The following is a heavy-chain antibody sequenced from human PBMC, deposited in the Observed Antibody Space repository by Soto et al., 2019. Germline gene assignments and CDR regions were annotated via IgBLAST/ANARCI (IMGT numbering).Heavy chain of an antibody. CDR1: GATFSSYA. V-gene: IGHV1-69*13. J-gene: IGHJ6*02. D-gene: IGHD6-13*01. CDR2: IIPIFGTA. CDR3: AIPYGGAAGMRYYYGMDV. Sequence: GASVKVSCKASGATFSSYAISWVRQAPGQGLEWMGGIIPIFGTANYAQKFQGRVTITADESTSTAYMELSSLRSEDTAVYYCAIPYGGAAGMRYYYGMDVWGQGTTVTVSS.